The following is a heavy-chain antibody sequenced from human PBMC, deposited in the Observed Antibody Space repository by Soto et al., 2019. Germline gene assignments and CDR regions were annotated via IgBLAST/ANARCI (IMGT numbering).Heavy chain of an antibody. CDR3: AKVGTIGTYYLDY. CDR2: ISYSGIT. V-gene: IGHV4-59*01. J-gene: IGHJ4*02. D-gene: IGHD1-1*01. CDR1: GGSISSYY. Sequence: SETLSLTCTVSGGSISSYYWSWIRQPPGKGLEWIGYISYSGITNYNPSLKSRITISVDTSKNQFSLNLSSVTAADTAVYYCAKVGTIGTYYLDYWGQGTLVTSPQ.